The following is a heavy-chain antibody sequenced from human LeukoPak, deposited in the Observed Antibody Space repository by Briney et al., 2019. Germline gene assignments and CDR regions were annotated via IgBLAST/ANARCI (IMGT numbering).Heavy chain of an antibody. V-gene: IGHV1-69*13. J-gene: IGHJ5*02. CDR3: ARGGYCSGGSCYSWSLKDNWFDP. CDR2: IIPIFGTA. Sequence: ASVKVSCKASGGTFSSCAISWVRQAPGQGLEWMGGIIPIFGTANYAQKFQGRVTITADESTSTAYMELSSLRSEDTAVYYCARGGYCSGGSCYSWSLKDNWFDPWGQGTLVTVSS. D-gene: IGHD2-15*01. CDR1: GGTFSSCA.